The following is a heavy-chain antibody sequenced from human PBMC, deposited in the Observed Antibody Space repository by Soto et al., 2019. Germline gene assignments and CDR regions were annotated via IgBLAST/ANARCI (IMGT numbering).Heavy chain of an antibody. Sequence: EVQLLESGGGLVQPGESLRLSCAASGFTFSYYWMHGVRQAPGMGLVWVSRIHSDGSSTTYADSVKGRFTISRDNARNTLYLQMNSLRAEDTAVYYCARGDRGAFDLWGQGTVVTVSS. J-gene: IGHJ3*01. CDR3: ARGDRGAFDL. CDR2: IHSDGSST. V-gene: IGHV3-74*01. D-gene: IGHD1-26*01. CDR1: GFTFSYYW.